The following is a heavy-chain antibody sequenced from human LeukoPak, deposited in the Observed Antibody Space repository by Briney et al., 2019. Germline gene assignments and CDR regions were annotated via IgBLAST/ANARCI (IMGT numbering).Heavy chain of an antibody. CDR2: IYYSGST. CDR1: GGSISSYY. V-gene: IGHV4-59*08. D-gene: IGHD3-22*01. Sequence: KTSETLSLTCTVSGGSISSYYWSWIRQPPGKGLEWIGYIYYSGSTNYNPSLKSRVTISVDTSKNKFSLKLSSVTAADTAVYYCARRGDYYDSSGYYENWFDPWGQGTLVTVYS. J-gene: IGHJ5*02. CDR3: ARRGDYYDSSGYYENWFDP.